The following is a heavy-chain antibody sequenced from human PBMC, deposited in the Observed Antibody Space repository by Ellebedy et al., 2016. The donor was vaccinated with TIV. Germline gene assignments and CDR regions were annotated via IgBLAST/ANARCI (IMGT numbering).Heavy chain of an antibody. CDR2: ISYDGSNN. CDR1: GFTFSSYA. J-gene: IGHJ3*02. Sequence: GGSLRLSCAASGFTFSSYAMHWVRQAPGKGLEWVAVISYDGSNNYYADSVKGRFTISRDNSKNTLYLQMNSLRAEDTAVYYCARRGALAIVLMVYASGAFDIWGQGTMVTVSS. V-gene: IGHV3-30-3*01. CDR3: ARRGALAIVLMVYASGAFDI. D-gene: IGHD2-8*01.